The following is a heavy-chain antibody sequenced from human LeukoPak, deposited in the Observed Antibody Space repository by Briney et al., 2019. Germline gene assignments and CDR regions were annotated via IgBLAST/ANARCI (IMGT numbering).Heavy chain of an antibody. V-gene: IGHV3-7*01. Sequence: GGSLRLSCAASGFTFSSYWMNWVRQAPGKGLEWVANMNHDGSEKYYTDSVKGRFTISRDNAKNSLYLQMNSLRAEDTAVYYCARPDYDFWSGSPGGNYMDVWGKGTTVTVSS. J-gene: IGHJ6*03. D-gene: IGHD3-3*01. CDR3: ARPDYDFWSGSPGGNYMDV. CDR1: GFTFSSYW. CDR2: MNHDGSEK.